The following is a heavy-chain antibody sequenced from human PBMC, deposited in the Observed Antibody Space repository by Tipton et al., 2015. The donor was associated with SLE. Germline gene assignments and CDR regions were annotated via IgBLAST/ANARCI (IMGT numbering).Heavy chain of an antibody. D-gene: IGHD4-17*01. CDR3: ARVVTTGLYWYFDL. CDR2: ISVYNGNR. J-gene: IGHJ2*01. Sequence: QLVQSGAEVKKAGASVKVSCKASGYTFTSYGISWVRQAPGQGLEWMGWISVYNGNRNYAQKLQGRVTMTTDTSTTTAYMELRSLRSDDTAVYYCARVVTTGLYWYFDLWGRGTLVTVSS. CDR1: GYTFTSYG. V-gene: IGHV1-18*01.